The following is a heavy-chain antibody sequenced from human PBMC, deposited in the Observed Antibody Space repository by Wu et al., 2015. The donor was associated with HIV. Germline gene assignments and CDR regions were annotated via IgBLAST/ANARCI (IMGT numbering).Heavy chain of an antibody. CDR3: ASSCDRSSGWVQEKYYMDV. Sequence: QVQLVQSGAEVKKPGASVKVSCKTSGYTFTGHYIHWVRQAPGQGLEWMGWFNPDSGGTNLAQKFQGRVTMTRDTSLTTVYMELRSLTSDDTAVYYCASSCDRSSGWVQEKYYMDVWGQRDHGHRL. J-gene: IGHJ6*03. D-gene: IGHD3-22*01. CDR1: GYTFTGHY. CDR2: FNPDSGGT. V-gene: IGHV1-2*02.